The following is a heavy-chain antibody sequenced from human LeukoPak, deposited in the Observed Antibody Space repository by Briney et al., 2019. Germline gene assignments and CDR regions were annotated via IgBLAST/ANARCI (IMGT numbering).Heavy chain of an antibody. J-gene: IGHJ4*02. CDR3: ARDGRGGYLDY. V-gene: IGHV3-48*04. CDR1: GFTFSSYS. CDR2: ISSSSSTI. D-gene: IGHD3-10*01. Sequence: HPGGSLRLSCAASGFTFSSYSMNWVRQAPGKGLEWVSYISSSSSTIYYADSVKGRFTISRDNGKKSLFLQVNSLRAEDTAVYYCARDGRGGYLDYWGQGTLVTVSS.